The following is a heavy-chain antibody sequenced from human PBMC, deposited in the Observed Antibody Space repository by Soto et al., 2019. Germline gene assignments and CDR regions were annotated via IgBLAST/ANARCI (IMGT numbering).Heavy chain of an antibody. D-gene: IGHD3-10*01. CDR1: GFTFSSYA. Sequence: EVQLLESGGGLVQPGGSLRLSCAASGFTFSSYAMSWVRQAPGKGLEWVSAISGSGGSTYYADSVKGRFTISRDNSKKTLYLQMKSLRAEDTAVYYCAGITMVRGARGYWGQGTLVTVSS. CDR3: AGITMVRGARGY. V-gene: IGHV3-23*01. J-gene: IGHJ4*02. CDR2: ISGSGGST.